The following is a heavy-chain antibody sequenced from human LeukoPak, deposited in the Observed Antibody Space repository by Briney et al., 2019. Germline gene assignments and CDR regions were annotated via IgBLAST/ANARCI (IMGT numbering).Heavy chain of an antibody. J-gene: IGHJ4*02. D-gene: IGHD6-25*01. CDR1: GYTFTGYY. CDR3: ARYHPGIAAVGDY. Sequence: ASVKVSCKASGYTFTGYYMHWVRQAPGQGLEWMGWINPNSGGTNYAQKLQGRVTTTTDTSTSTAYMELRSLRSDDTAVYYCARYHPGIAAVGDYWGQGTLVTVSS. CDR2: INPNSGGT. V-gene: IGHV1-2*02.